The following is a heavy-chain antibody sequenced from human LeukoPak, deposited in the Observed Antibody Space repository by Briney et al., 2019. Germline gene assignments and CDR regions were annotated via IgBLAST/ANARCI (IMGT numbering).Heavy chain of an antibody. Sequence: SVKVSCRASGGTFSSYAISWVRQAPGQGLEWMGGIIPIFGTANYAQKFQGRVTITADESTSTAYMELSSLRSEYTAVYYCARDQGSGWYLGQYFQHWGQGTLVTVSS. CDR2: IIPIFGTA. CDR1: GGTFSSYA. D-gene: IGHD6-19*01. J-gene: IGHJ1*01. V-gene: IGHV1-69*13. CDR3: ARDQGSGWYLGQYFQH.